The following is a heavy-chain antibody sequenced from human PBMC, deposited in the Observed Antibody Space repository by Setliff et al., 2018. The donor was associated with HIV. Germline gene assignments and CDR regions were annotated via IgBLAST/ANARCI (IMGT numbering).Heavy chain of an antibody. D-gene: IGHD5-12*01. J-gene: IGHJ6*02. V-gene: IGHV1-69*05. CDR3: ASVPMEYSGYNSDSGSYYYHYGLDV. CDR1: GNTFSSYG. CDR2: TTPFLGTT. Sequence: SVKVSCKASGNTFSSYGITWVRQAPGQGLEWMGGTTPFLGTTNYAQKFQGRVTITTDEPTNTVYMEQGSLRSEDTAVYYCASVPMEYSGYNSDSGSYYYHYGLDVWGQGTTVTVSS.